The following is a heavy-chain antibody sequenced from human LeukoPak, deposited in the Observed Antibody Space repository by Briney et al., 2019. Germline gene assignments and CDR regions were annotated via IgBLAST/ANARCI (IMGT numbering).Heavy chain of an antibody. CDR3: AKGGRYCSSSCYSGGEYFDY. D-gene: IGHD2-2*01. J-gene: IGHJ4*02. CDR1: GFTFSSYT. CDR2: ITGSGDST. V-gene: IGHV3-23*01. Sequence: PGGSLRLSCAASGFTFSSYTVNWVRQAPGKGLEWVSAITGSGDSTSYADSVKGRFTISRDNSENTLYLQMNRLRAEDTAVYYCAKGGRYCSSSCYSGGEYFDYWGQGTLVTVSS.